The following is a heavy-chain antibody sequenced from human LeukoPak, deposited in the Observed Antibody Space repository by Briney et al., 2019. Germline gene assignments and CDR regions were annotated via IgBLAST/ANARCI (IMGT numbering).Heavy chain of an antibody. V-gene: IGHV4-39*06. CDR2: IYYSGST. CDR1: GGSISNYY. D-gene: IGHD1-26*01. CDR3: ARGGESYYFDY. J-gene: IGHJ4*02. Sequence: SETLSLTCTVSGGSISNYYWGWIRQPPGEGLEWIGSIYYSGSTYYNSSLQSRVTISVHMSNNQFALKLSSVTAADTAVYYCARGGESYYFDYWGQGTLVTVSS.